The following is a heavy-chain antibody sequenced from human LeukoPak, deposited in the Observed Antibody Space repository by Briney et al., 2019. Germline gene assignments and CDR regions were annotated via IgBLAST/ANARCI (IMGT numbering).Heavy chain of an antibody. CDR1: RFTFSTYI. CDR2: ISSRSTYI. CDR3: ATSIALDVDAFHI. Sequence: GGALRLSCAAPRFTFSTYIMNWVRQAPGKGLEWVSSISSRSTYIYYADSVKGRFTISRDNAKNALYLQMNNLRAEDTAMFSCATSIALDVDAFHIWGQGTMVTVSS. D-gene: IGHD2-21*01. V-gene: IGHV3-21*01. J-gene: IGHJ3*02.